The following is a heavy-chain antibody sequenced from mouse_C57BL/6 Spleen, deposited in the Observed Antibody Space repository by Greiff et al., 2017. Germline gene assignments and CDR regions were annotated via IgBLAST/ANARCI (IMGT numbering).Heavy chain of an antibody. Sequence: VKLMESGPELVKPGASVKISCKASGYAFSSSWMNWVKQRPGKGLEWIGRIYPGDGDTNYNGKFKGKATLTADKSSSTAYMQLSSLTSEDSAVYFCAREDYGSSFFAYWGQGTLVTVSA. V-gene: IGHV1-82*01. D-gene: IGHD1-1*01. CDR1: GYAFSSSW. CDR2: IYPGDGDT. CDR3: AREDYGSSFFAY. J-gene: IGHJ3*01.